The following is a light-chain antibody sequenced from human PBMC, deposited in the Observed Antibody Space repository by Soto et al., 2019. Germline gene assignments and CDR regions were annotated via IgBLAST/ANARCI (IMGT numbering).Light chain of an antibody. CDR2: DAS. CDR3: QQRIQWPRLT. Sequence: IVLTQSPATLSLSPGERATLSCRASQSVDRFLSWCQQKPGQAPRLLIYDASHRATDIPARFSGSGFGTDFTLTISSLAPEDFALYYCQQRIQWPRLTFGGGTKVEI. J-gene: IGKJ4*01. V-gene: IGKV3-11*01. CDR1: QSVDRF.